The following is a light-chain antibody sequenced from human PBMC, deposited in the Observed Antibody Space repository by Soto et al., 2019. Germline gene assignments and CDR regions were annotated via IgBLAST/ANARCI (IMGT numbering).Light chain of an antibody. CDR1: QGISNY. J-gene: IGKJ5*01. CDR2: GAT. Sequence: ILLTQSPSSLSASVGDRVTITCRASQGISNYLAWYQQKPGKTPRLLIYGATTVQSGVPSRFSGSGSGTDFALTISCLQPEDFATYYWQKLKSYVTFGQGTRREIK. CDR3: QKLKSYVT. V-gene: IGKV1-9*01.